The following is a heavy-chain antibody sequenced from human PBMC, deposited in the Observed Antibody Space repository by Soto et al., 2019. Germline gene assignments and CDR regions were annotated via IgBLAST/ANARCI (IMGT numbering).Heavy chain of an antibody. J-gene: IGHJ3*02. D-gene: IGHD3-10*01. CDR2: ISSSSSYT. V-gene: IGHV3-11*05. CDR1: GFTFSDYY. CDR3: ARGFPMVRGVIGAFDI. Sequence: QVQLVESGGGLVKPGGSLRLSCAASGFTFSDYYMSWIRQAPGKGLEWVSYISSSSSYTNYADSVKGRFTISRDNAKNXLYLQMNSLRAEDTAVYYCARGFPMVRGVIGAFDIWGQGTMVTVSS.